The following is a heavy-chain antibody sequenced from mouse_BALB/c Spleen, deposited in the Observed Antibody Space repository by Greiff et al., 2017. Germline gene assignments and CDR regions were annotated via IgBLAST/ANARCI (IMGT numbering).Heavy chain of an antibody. Sequence: VQLQESGPGLVAPSQSLSITCTVSGFSLTSYGVHWVRQPPGKGLEWMGVIWAGGDTNYNSALMSRLSISKDNTKSQVFLKMNSLHTDDTAMYYVAGYYDYDGAYWGQGTLVTVSA. D-gene: IGHD2-4*01. J-gene: IGHJ3*01. CDR1: GFSLTSYG. V-gene: IGHV2-9*02. CDR3: AGYYDYDGAY. CDR2: IWAGGDT.